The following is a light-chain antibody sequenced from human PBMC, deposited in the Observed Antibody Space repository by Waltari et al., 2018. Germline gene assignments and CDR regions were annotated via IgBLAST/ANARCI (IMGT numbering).Light chain of an antibody. V-gene: IGKV4-1*01. Sequence: DIVMTQSPDSLAVSLGERATINCKSSQSVLYSSNNKNYLAWYQQKPGQPPKLLIYWASTRESVVADRFSGSGSVTDFTLTISSLQAEDVAVYYCQQYYSTPFTFGPGTKVDIK. CDR2: WAS. CDR3: QQYYSTPFT. CDR1: QSVLYSSNNKNY. J-gene: IGKJ3*01.